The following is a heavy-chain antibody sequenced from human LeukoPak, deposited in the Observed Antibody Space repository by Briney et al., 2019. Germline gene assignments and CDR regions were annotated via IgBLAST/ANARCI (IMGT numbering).Heavy chain of an antibody. Sequence: PSETLSLTCTVSGGSISSYYWSWIRQPPGKGLEWIGYIFYNGNTNYNPSLKSRVTISVDTSKNQFSLKLSSVTAADTAVFYCARRTPKEISPRFDPWGQGTLVTVSS. CDR1: GGSISSYY. J-gene: IGHJ5*02. D-gene: IGHD5-24*01. CDR3: ARRTPKEISPRFDP. CDR2: IFYNGNT. V-gene: IGHV4-59*08.